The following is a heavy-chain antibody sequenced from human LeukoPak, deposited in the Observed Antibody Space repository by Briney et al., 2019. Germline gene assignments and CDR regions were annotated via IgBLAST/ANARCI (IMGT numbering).Heavy chain of an antibody. CDR3: ARGPTGLEDAFDI. J-gene: IGHJ3*02. D-gene: IGHD3/OR15-3a*01. Sequence: ASVKVSCKASGGTFSSYAISWVRQAPGQGLEWMGGIIPIFGTANYAQKFQGRVTITADESTSTAYMELSSLRSEDTAVYYCARGPTGLEDAFDIWGQGTMVTVSS. CDR1: GGTFSSYA. V-gene: IGHV1-69*01. CDR2: IIPIFGTA.